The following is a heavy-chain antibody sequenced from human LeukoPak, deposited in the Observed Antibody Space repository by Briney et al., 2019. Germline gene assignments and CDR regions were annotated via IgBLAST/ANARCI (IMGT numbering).Heavy chain of an antibody. Sequence: PGGSLRLSCAASGFTFSGSAMHWVRQASGKGLEWVGRIRSKANSYATAYAASVKGRFTISRDDSKNAAYLQMNSLKTEDTAVYYCTSPTYYYDSSASYNWFDPWGQGTLVTVSS. CDR2: IRSKANSYAT. CDR1: GFTFSGSA. D-gene: IGHD3-22*01. CDR3: TSPTYYYDSSASYNWFDP. J-gene: IGHJ5*02. V-gene: IGHV3-73*01.